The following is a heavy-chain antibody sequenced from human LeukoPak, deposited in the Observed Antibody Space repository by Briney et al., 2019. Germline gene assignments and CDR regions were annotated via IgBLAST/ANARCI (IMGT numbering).Heavy chain of an antibody. CDR1: GFTFSSYS. Sequence: GSLRLSCAASGFTFSSYSMNWVRQPPGKGLEWIGEINHSGSTNYNPSLKSRVTISVDTSKNQFSLKLSSVTAADTAVYYCARRGYSYGYYFDYWGQGTLVTVSS. CDR2: INHSGST. V-gene: IGHV4-34*01. CDR3: ARRGYSYGYYFDY. D-gene: IGHD5-18*01. J-gene: IGHJ4*02.